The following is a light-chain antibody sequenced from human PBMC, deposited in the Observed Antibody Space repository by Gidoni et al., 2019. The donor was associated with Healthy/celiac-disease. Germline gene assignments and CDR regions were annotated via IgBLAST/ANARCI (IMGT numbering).Light chain of an antibody. CDR2: GAS. CDR3: QQYNNWPLT. CDR1: QSVSSN. J-gene: IGKJ4*01. Sequence: EIVMTQSPATLSVSPGERATLSCRASQSVSSNLAWYQQKPGQAPRLLISGASTRATGIPARFSCSGSGTEFTLTISSLQSEEFAVYYCQQYNNWPLTFGGGTKVEIK. V-gene: IGKV3-15*01.